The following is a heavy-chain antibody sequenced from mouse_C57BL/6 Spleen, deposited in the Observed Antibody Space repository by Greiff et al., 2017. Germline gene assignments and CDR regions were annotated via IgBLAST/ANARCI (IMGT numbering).Heavy chain of an antibody. Sequence: QVQLKESDAELVKPGASVKISCKVSGYTFTDHTIHWMKQRPEQGLEWIGYIYPRDGSTKYNEKFKGKATLTADKSSSTAYMQLNSLTSEDSAVXCCAKITTVVWDYYAMDYWGQGTSVTVSS. CDR2: IYPRDGST. D-gene: IGHD1-1*01. CDR3: AKITTVVWDYYAMDY. J-gene: IGHJ4*01. CDR1: GYTFTDHT. V-gene: IGHV1-78*01.